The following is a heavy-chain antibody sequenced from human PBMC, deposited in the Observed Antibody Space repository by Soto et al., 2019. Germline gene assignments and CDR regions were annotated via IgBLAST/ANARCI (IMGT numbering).Heavy chain of an antibody. V-gene: IGHV1-2*02. CDR3: APATVVTPIFLWS. CDR1: GYTFTGYY. J-gene: IGHJ5*02. CDR2: INPDSGGT. Sequence: ASVKVSCKTSGYTFTGYYMHWVRQAPGQGLEWMGWINPDSGGTNYAQKFQGRVTMTRDTSISTAYMELSSLKSDDTAVYYCAPATVVTPIFLWSWGQGSLVTVCS. D-gene: IGHD3-3*01.